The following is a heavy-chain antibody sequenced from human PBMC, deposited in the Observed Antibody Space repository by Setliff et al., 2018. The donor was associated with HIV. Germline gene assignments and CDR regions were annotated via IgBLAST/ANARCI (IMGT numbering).Heavy chain of an antibody. J-gene: IGHJ4*02. D-gene: IGHD3-3*01. CDR1: GDSISSSGPGYY. CDR3: ARTQPDTIFGVVIFDH. CDR2: VHYSGST. Sequence: SETLSLTCTVSGDSISSSGPGYYWGWVRQPPGGGLEWIGSVHYSGSTHYNPSLRSRVSISVDASKNQVSLRLTSVTAADTAVYFCARTQPDTIFGVVIFDHWGQGKMVTVSS. V-gene: IGHV4-39*01.